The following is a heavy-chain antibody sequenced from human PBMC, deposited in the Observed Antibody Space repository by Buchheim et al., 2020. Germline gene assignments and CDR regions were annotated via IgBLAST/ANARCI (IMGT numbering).Heavy chain of an antibody. Sequence: QVQLVESGGGVVQPGRSLRLSCVVSGFTFRTYGMYWVRQAPGKGLEWLAVISYDGNNKYYEDSVKGRFNISRDNSKNTLYMQIHSLRADDTAVYYCAKDWANSGMDVWGQGTT. J-gene: IGHJ6*02. D-gene: IGHD3-16*01. CDR2: ISYDGNNK. CDR3: AKDWANSGMDV. CDR1: GFTFRTYG. V-gene: IGHV3-30*18.